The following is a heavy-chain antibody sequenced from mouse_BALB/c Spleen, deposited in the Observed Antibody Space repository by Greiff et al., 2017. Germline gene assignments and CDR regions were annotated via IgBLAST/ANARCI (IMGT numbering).Heavy chain of an antibody. V-gene: IGHV3-2*02. CDR2: ISYSGST. Sequence: EVKLQESGPGLVKPSQSLSLTCTVTGYSITSDYAWNWIRQFPGNKLEWMGYISYSGSTSYNPSLKSRISITRDTSKNQFFLQLNSVTTEDTATYYCARGYDGYHYAMDYWGQGTSVTVSS. CDR3: ARGYDGYHYAMDY. J-gene: IGHJ4*01. CDR1: GYSITSDYA. D-gene: IGHD2-3*01.